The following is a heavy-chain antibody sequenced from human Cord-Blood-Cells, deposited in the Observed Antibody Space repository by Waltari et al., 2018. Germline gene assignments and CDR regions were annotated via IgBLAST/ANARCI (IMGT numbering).Heavy chain of an antibody. CDR1: GGSISSSSYY. CDR3: ATNSGYDAFDI. D-gene: IGHD5-12*01. J-gene: IGHJ3*02. V-gene: IGHV4-39*07. Sequence: QLQLQESGPGLVKPSETLSLTCTVSGGSISSSSYYWGWIRQPPGKGLEWLGSIYYSGSTYYNPSRKSRVTISVDTSKNQFSLKLSSVTAADTAVYYCATNSGYDAFDIWGQGTMVTVSS. CDR2: IYYSGST.